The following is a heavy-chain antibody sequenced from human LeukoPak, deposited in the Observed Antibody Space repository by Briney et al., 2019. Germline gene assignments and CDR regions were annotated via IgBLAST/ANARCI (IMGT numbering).Heavy chain of an antibody. V-gene: IGHV3-23*01. CDR3: ARTRLELDDAFDI. Sequence: GGSLRLSCAASGFTFSSYAMSWVRQAPGKGLEWVSAISGSGGSTYYADSVKGRFTISRDNAKNSLYLQMDSLRAEDTAVYYCARTRLELDDAFDIWGQGTMVTVSS. D-gene: IGHD1-7*01. CDR1: GFTFSSYA. J-gene: IGHJ3*02. CDR2: ISGSGGST.